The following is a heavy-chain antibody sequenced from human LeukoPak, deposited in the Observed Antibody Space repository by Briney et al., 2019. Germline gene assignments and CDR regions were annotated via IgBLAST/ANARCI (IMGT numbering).Heavy chain of an antibody. CDR3: ARDTPQHLKRYDY. CDR2: INTHNGNT. V-gene: IGHV1-18*01. D-gene: IGHD6-13*01. J-gene: IGHJ4*02. Sequence: ASVKVSCKASGYNFDKFGIAWVRQAPGQGLEWMGWINTHNGNTRYAQQYQGRVTMTTDTSTSTVYMELRSLRSDDTAVYFCARDTPQHLKRYDYWGQGTQVTVSS. CDR1: GYNFDKFG.